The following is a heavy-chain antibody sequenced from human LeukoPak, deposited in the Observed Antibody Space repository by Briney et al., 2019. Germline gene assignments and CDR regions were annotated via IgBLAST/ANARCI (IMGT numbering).Heavy chain of an antibody. CDR2: IYYSKNT. V-gene: IGHV4-39*01. CDR3: VSPRGFSYGYFDY. D-gene: IGHD5-18*01. CDR1: GGSISSSRAY. Sequence: PSETLSLTCTASGGSISSSRAYWGWIRQPPGKGLEWIGSIYYSKNTYYNPSLKSRVTISADTSKNQFSLTLGSVSATDTAVYYCVSPRGFSYGYFDYWGQGTLVTVSS. J-gene: IGHJ4*02.